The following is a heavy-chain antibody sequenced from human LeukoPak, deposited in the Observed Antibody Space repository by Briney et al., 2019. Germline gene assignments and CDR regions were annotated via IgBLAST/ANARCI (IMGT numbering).Heavy chain of an antibody. CDR1: GFTFSGYS. Sequence: GGSLRLSCAASGFTFSGYSMNWVRQAPGKGLEWVSYISSGSSTIYYADSVRGRFTISRDNAKNSLYLQKNSLRDEDTVVYYCARNQPGDYWGQGTLVTVSS. V-gene: IGHV3-48*02. CDR3: ARNQPGDY. J-gene: IGHJ4*02. CDR2: ISSGSSTI.